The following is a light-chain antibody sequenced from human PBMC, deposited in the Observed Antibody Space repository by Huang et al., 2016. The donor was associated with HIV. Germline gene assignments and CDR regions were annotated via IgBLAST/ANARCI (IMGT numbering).Light chain of an antibody. V-gene: IGKV3-15*01. CDR2: GAS. Sequence: EIVMTQSPATLSVSPGERATLSCRASQSVSSNLAGYQQKPGQDPRLLIYGASTRATGIPARFSARGSGTEFTLTISSLQSEDFAVYYCQQYNNWPPMYTFGQGTNLEIK. CDR1: QSVSSN. CDR3: QQYNNWPPMYT. J-gene: IGKJ2*01.